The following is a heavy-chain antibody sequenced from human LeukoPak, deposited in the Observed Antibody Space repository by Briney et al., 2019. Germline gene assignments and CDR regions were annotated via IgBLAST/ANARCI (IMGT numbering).Heavy chain of an antibody. Sequence: KPSQTLSLTCALSGDSFSSPTVTWDWIRHSPSRGLEWLGRTYFRSIWSSDYAVAVRGRITISSDTSKNQYSLHLNSVTPEDTAVYYCARMSYNTFHIWGQGTLVTVSS. J-gene: IGHJ3*02. CDR2: TYFRSIWSS. D-gene: IGHD5-24*01. CDR3: ARMSYNTFHI. CDR1: GDSFSSPTVT. V-gene: IGHV6-1*01.